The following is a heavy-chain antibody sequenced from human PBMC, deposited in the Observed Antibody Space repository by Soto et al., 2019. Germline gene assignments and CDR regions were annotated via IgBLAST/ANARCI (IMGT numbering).Heavy chain of an antibody. CDR1: GFTFSSYG. CDR2: ISYDGSNK. CDR3: AKEGKSGGFDY. Sequence: GGSLRLSCAASGFTFSSYGMHWVRQAPGKGLEWVAVISYDGSNKYYADSVKGRLTISRDNSKNTLYLQMNSLRAEDTAVYYCAKEGKSGGFDYWGQGTLVTVSS. D-gene: IGHD3-16*01. V-gene: IGHV3-30*18. J-gene: IGHJ4*02.